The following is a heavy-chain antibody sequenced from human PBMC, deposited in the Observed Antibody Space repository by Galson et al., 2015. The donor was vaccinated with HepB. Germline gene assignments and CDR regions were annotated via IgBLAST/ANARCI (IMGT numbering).Heavy chain of an antibody. Sequence: QPPGKGLEWIGYIYYSGNTNYNPSLKSRLTISVDTSKNQLSLNLSSVTAADTAVYYCARGLAGPEYYYYGMDVWGQGTTVTVSS. CDR3: ARGLAGPEYYYYGMDV. V-gene: IGHV4-59*01. CDR2: IYYSGNT. D-gene: IGHD2-2*01. J-gene: IGHJ6*02.